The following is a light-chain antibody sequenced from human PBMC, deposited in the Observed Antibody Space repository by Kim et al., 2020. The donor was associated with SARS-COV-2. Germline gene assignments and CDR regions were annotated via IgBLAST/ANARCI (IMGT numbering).Light chain of an antibody. CDR2: EYN. CDR1: SGRLARTY. V-gene: IGLV6-57*03. J-gene: IGLJ3*02. CDR3: QSYDSSNWV. Sequence: GNTLTTSAPPSSGRLARTYVHWYQQHPSSAPTPVIYEYNQSPSGVPDRFSGSIDSSSNSASLTISGLKTEDEADYYCQSYDSSNWVFGGGTQLTVL.